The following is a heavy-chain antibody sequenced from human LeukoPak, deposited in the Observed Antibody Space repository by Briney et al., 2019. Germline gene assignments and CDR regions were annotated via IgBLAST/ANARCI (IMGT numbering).Heavy chain of an antibody. CDR1: GFTFGSYA. CDR3: AKSYYDILTGNSASYYYYGMDV. J-gene: IGHJ6*02. Sequence: GGSLRLSCAASGFTFGSYAMSWVRQAPGKGLEWVSAISGSGSTTYYADSVKGRFTFSRDNSKNILYLQMNSLRAEDTAVYYCAKSYYDILTGNSASYYYYGMDVWGQGTTVTASS. V-gene: IGHV3-23*01. D-gene: IGHD3-9*01. CDR2: ISGSGSTT.